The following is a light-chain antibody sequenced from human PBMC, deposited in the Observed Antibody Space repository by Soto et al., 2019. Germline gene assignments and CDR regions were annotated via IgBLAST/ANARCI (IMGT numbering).Light chain of an antibody. CDR2: DSN. V-gene: IGLV1-40*03. Sequence: QSALTQPPSVSGAPGQRVTISGPGTTSNIGAGQDVHWYRQLPGAAPKFLISDSNNRASGVPDRFSVSKSGASASLAITGLRAEDEGDYFCSSYAGSNNYVFGTGTKVTVL. CDR3: SSYAGSNNYV. J-gene: IGLJ1*01. CDR1: TSNIGAGQD.